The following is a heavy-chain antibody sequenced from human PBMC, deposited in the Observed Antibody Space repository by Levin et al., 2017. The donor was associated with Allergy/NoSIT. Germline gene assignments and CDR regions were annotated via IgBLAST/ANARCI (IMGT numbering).Heavy chain of an antibody. V-gene: IGHV3-30*04. J-gene: IGHJ6*02. CDR2: ISYDGNNK. D-gene: IGHD6-6*01. CDR1: GFTFSSYS. CDR3: ARDRHSSSSTGYNYYDMDV. Sequence: GGSLRLSCAPSGFTFSSYSMHWVRQAPGKGLEWMAVISYDGNNKNYADSVKGRFTISRDNSKNTLFLQLNSLRAEDMAVYYWARDRHSSSSTGYNYYDMDVWGQGTTVTVSS.